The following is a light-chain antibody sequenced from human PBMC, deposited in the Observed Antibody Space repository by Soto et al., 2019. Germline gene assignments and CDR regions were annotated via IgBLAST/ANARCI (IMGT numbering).Light chain of an antibody. Sequence: QSVLTQPPSVSAAPGQKVTISCSGSGSNIGNCYVSWYQQLPGTAPKLLIYDNDKRPSGIPDRFSGSKSGTSATLGITGLQTGDEADYYCGTWDSSLSGVVFGGGTKLTVL. V-gene: IGLV1-51*01. CDR1: GSNIGNCY. J-gene: IGLJ2*01. CDR3: GTWDSSLSGVV. CDR2: DND.